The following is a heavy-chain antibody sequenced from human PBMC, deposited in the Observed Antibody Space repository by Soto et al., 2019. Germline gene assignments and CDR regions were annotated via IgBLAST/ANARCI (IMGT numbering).Heavy chain of an antibody. Sequence: SETLSLTCTVSGGSLSSITYYWGWIRQPPGKGLEWIGSIYYSGSIYYNPSLKSRVTIFVDTSKNQFSLKLSSVTAADTAVYYCARHGCSGGTCYSGHYYYYMDVWGKGTTVTVSS. D-gene: IGHD2-15*01. V-gene: IGHV4-39*01. CDR3: ARHGCSGGTCYSGHYYYYMDV. CDR2: IYYSGSI. J-gene: IGHJ6*03. CDR1: GGSLSSITYY.